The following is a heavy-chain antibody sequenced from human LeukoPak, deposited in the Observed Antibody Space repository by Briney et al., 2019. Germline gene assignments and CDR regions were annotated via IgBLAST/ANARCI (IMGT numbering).Heavy chain of an antibody. CDR3: AGDEHHLVQGYYFDY. Sequence: GGSLRLSCAASGFTFSSYWMSWVRQAPGKGLEWLSFIDSSSSTIYYADSVKGRFAISRDNAKNSLFLQMDSLRAEDTALYYCAGDEHHLVQGYYFDYWGQGTLVTVSS. V-gene: IGHV3-48*04. CDR1: GFTFSSYW. D-gene: IGHD6-13*01. J-gene: IGHJ4*02. CDR2: IDSSSSTI.